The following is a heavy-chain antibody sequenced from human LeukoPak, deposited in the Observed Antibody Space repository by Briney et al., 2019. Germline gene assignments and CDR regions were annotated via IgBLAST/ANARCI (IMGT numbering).Heavy chain of an antibody. D-gene: IGHD3-3*01. CDR1: GFTFSSYA. CDR3: ARDRYYDFWSGYYFVGMDV. J-gene: IGHJ6*02. V-gene: IGHV3-23*01. Sequence: GGSLRLSCAASGFTFSSYAMSWVRQAPGKGLEWVSDISGSGGSTYYADSVKGRFTISRDNAKNSLYLQMNSLRAEDTAVYYCARDRYYDFWSGYYFVGMDVWGQGTTVTVSS. CDR2: ISGSGGST.